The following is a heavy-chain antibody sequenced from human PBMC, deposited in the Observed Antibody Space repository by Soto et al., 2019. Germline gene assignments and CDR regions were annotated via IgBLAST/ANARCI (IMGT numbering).Heavy chain of an antibody. CDR2: ISAYNGNT. CDR3: ARDGYYYDSSGYRYNWFDP. CDR1: GYTFTSYG. J-gene: IGHJ5*02. V-gene: IGHV1-18*01. D-gene: IGHD3-22*01. Sequence: ASVKVSCKASGYTFTSYGISWVRQAPGQGLEWMGWISAYNGNTNYAQKLQGRVTMTTDTSTSTVYMELSSLRSEDTAVYYCARDGYYYDSSGYRYNWFDPWGQGTLVTVSS.